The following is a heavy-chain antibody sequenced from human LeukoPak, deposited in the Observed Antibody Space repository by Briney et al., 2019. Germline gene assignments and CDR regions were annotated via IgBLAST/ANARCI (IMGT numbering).Heavy chain of an antibody. CDR2: INHSGST. Sequence: SETLSLTCAVYGGSLSGYYWSWIRQPPGKGLEWIGEINHSGSTNYNPSLKSRVTISVDMSKNQFSLKLSSVTAADTAVYFCARGPYSYDSSGAFDIWGQGTMVTVSS. CDR1: GGSLSGYY. D-gene: IGHD3-22*01. CDR3: ARGPYSYDSSGAFDI. J-gene: IGHJ3*02. V-gene: IGHV4-34*01.